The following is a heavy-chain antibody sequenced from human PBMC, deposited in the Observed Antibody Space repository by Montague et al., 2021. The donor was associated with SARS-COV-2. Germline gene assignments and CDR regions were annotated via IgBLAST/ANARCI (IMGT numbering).Heavy chain of an antibody. J-gene: IGHJ4*02. D-gene: IGHD3-10*01. CDR1: GFSLSTSGMC. CDR2: IDWDDYK. CDR3: ARSSVVRGVSLDY. Sequence: PALVKPTQTLTLTCTFSGFSLSTSGMCVSWIRQPPGKALEWPARIDWDDYKHYSTSLKTRLTISKDTSKNQVVLTMTNMDPVDTATYYCARSSVVRGVSLDYWGQGTLVTVSS. V-gene: IGHV2-70*11.